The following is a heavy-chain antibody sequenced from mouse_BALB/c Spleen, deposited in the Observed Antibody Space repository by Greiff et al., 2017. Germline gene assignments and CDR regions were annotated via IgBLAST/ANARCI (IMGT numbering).Heavy chain of an antibody. Sequence: DVKLVESGGGLVQPGGSLKLSCAASGFTFSSYGMSWVRQTPDKRLELVATINSNGGSTYYPDSVKGRFTISRDNAKNTLYLQMSSLKSEDTAMYYCAREGLDYYFDYWGQGTTLTVSS. V-gene: IGHV5-6-3*01. J-gene: IGHJ2*01. CDR3: AREGLDYYFDY. CDR1: GFTFSSYG. CDR2: INSNGGST. D-gene: IGHD3-3*01.